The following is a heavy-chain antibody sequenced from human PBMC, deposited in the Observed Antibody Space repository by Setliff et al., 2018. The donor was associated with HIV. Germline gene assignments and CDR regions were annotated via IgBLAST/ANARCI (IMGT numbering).Heavy chain of an antibody. D-gene: IGHD1-1*01. V-gene: IGHV1-18*01. CDR1: GYTFTDYG. J-gene: IGHJ4*02. CDR3: ATRGRDLGFDY. CDR2: ISGYKGNT. Sequence: GASVKVSCKASGYTFTDYGISWVRQAPGQGLEWMGWISGYKGNTNYAQRFQGRLTITADEYTGTAYMELSSLRSEDTAVYYCATRGRDLGFDYWGQGTLVTVSS.